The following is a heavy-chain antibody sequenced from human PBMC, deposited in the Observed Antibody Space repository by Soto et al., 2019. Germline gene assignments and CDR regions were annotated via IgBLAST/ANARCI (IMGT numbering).Heavy chain of an antibody. CDR1: GFTFTSSA. D-gene: IGHD2-8*01. CDR2: IAVGSGYT. CDR3: AADATAWQQMVPSDY. J-gene: IGHJ4*02. Sequence: SVKVSCKASGFTFTSSAFQWVRQARGQRLEWIGWIAVGSGYTNYAQRFQDRVTLTRDMSTATTYMELSHLTSEDTAIYYCAADATAWQQMVPSDYWGQGTLVTVSS. V-gene: IGHV1-58*01.